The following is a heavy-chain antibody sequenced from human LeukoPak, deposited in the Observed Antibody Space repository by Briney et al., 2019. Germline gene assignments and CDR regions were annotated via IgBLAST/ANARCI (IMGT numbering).Heavy chain of an antibody. D-gene: IGHD2-15*01. CDR3: AREIVVVVAATFDYYYYMDV. V-gene: IGHV4-61*02. Sequence: SQTLSLTCTVSGGSISSGSYYWSWIRQPAGKGLEWIGRIYTSGSTNYNPSLKGRVTISVDTSKNQFSLKLSSVTAADTAVYYCAREIVVVVAATFDYYYYMDVWGKGTTVTVSS. J-gene: IGHJ6*03. CDR1: GGSISSGSYY. CDR2: IYTSGST.